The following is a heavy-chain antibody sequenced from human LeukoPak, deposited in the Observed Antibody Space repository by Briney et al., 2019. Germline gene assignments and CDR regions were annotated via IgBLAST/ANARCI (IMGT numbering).Heavy chain of an antibody. CDR1: VGRIIKK. J-gene: IGHJ4*02. V-gene: IGHV3-53*01. Sequence: GGSLRLSCVDLGVGRIIKKMSWVRQAPGKGLEWVSVINNVGATYYADSVRGRFTISRDNSKNTLLLQMSSLRAEDTAVYYCAREWANWGQGTLVTVSS. CDR2: INNVGAT. D-gene: IGHD1-26*01. CDR3: AREWAN.